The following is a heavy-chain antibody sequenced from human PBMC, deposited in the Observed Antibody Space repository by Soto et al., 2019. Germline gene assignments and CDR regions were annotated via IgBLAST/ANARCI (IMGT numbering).Heavy chain of an antibody. CDR3: ARDREWFCDY. CDR1: GYTFTSYD. Sequence: ASVKVSCKASGYTFTSYDINWVRQATGQGLEWMGWMNPNSSNTGYAQKFQGRVTMTRDTSTSTVYMELSSLRSEDTAVYYCARDREWFCDYWGQGTLVTVSS. V-gene: IGHV1-8*01. D-gene: IGHD3-10*01. CDR2: MNPNSSNT. J-gene: IGHJ4*02.